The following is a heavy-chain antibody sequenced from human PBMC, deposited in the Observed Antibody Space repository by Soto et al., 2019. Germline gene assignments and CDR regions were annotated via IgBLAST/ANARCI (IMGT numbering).Heavy chain of an antibody. CDR3: ARVGCSGGSCYSQDSYYYSGMDV. CDR2: IIPIFGTA. V-gene: IGHV1-69*12. Sequence: QVQLVQSGAEVKKPGSSVKVSCKASGGTFSSYAISWVRQAPGQGLEWMGGIIPIFGTANYAQKFQGRVTIPADESTSTAYMELSILRSEDTAVYYCARVGCSGGSCYSQDSYYYSGMDVWVQGTTVTVSS. D-gene: IGHD2-15*01. J-gene: IGHJ6*02. CDR1: GGTFSSYA.